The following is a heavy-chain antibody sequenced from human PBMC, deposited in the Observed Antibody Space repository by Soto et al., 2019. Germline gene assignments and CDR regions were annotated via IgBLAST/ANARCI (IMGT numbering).Heavy chain of an antibody. J-gene: IGHJ4*02. Sequence: QVHLVQSGAEVKKPGASVKVSCKASGDTFTSSGITWVRQAPGQGLEWMGWISAHNGNTDYAQKLQGRVIVTRDTSTSTAYMELRSLISDDTAVYYCARGRYGDYWGQGALVTVSS. CDR2: ISAHNGNT. CDR1: GDTFTSSG. V-gene: IGHV1-18*01. D-gene: IGHD1-1*01. CDR3: ARGRYGDY.